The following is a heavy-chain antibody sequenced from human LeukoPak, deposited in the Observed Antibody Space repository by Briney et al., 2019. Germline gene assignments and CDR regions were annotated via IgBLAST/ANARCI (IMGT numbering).Heavy chain of an antibody. CDR3: ARQPRGYSYGYFFDY. D-gene: IGHD5-18*01. J-gene: IGHJ4*02. V-gene: IGHV4-39*01. Sequence: SETLSLTCTVSGGSISSSSYYWGWIRQPPGKGLEWIGSIYYSGSTYCNPSLKSRVTISVDTSKNQFSLKLSSVTAADTAVYYCARQPRGYSYGYFFDYWGQGTLVTVSS. CDR1: GGSISSSSYY. CDR2: IYYSGST.